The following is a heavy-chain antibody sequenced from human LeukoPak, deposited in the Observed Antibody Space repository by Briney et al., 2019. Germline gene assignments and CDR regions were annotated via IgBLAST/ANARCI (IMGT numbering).Heavy chain of an antibody. CDR2: ISGSGRTT. CDR1: GFTISSYA. CDR3: AKDYCSGGSCPEIFDY. V-gene: IGHV3-23*01. J-gene: IGHJ4*02. Sequence: GGSLRLSCAASGFTISSYAMSWVRQAPGKGLEWVSGISGSGRTTYYADSVKGRFTISRDNSKNTLSLQMNSLRAEDTAIYYCAKDYCSGGSCPEIFDYWGQGPLVTVSS. D-gene: IGHD2-15*01.